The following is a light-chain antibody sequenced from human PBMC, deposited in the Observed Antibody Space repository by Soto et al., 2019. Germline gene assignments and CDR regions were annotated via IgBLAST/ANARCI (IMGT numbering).Light chain of an antibody. J-gene: IGLJ2*01. CDR1: SSDVGGYNY. V-gene: IGLV2-14*01. Sequence: QSALTQPASVSGSPGQSITISCTGTSSDVGGYNYVSWYQQHPGKAPKLMIYDVSNRPSGVSNRFSGSKSGTTASLTISGLQAEDEADYYCSSYTRSSTRVFGAGTKLTVL. CDR3: SSYTRSSTRV. CDR2: DVS.